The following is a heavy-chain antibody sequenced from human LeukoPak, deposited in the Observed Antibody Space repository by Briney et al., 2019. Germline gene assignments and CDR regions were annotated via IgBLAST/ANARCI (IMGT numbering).Heavy chain of an antibody. CDR3: ARDPYSSTWSYGMDV. D-gene: IGHD6-6*01. V-gene: IGHV3-7*05. CDR2: IKQDGSEE. Sequence: PGGSLRLSCAASGFTFSSYWMSWVRQALGKGLEWVANIKQDGSEEVYVDSVKGRFTISRDNAKNSLFLQLNTLRAEDTAVYYCARDPYSSTWSYGMDVWGQGTTVTVSS. J-gene: IGHJ6*02. CDR1: GFTFSSYW.